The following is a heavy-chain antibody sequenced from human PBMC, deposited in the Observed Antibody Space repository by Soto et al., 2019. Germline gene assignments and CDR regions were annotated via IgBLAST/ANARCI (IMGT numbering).Heavy chain of an antibody. CDR1: GYTFTGYY. CDR3: ARAAPPNYYYYGMDV. Sequence: GASVKVSCKASGYTFTGYYMHWVRQAPRQGLEWMGWINPNSGGTNYAQKFQGRVTMTRDTSISTAYMELSRLRSDDTAVYYCARAAPPNYYYYGMDVWGQGTTVTVSS. V-gene: IGHV1-2*02. CDR2: INPNSGGT. D-gene: IGHD6-6*01. J-gene: IGHJ6*02.